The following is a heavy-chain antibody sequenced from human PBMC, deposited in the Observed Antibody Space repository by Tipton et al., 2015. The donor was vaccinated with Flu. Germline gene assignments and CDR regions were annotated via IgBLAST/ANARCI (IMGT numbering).Heavy chain of an antibody. V-gene: IGHV4-34*01. J-gene: IGHJ2*01. D-gene: IGHD2/OR15-2a*01. Sequence: LSCSVSGGSFSEYYWTWIRQPPGKGLEWIGEINHSGITDYNPSLKSRLTISVDTSKRQFSLNLSAATAADTAVYFCARGLWGWYFDLWGRGTLVAVSS. CDR3: ARGLWGWYFDL. CDR2: INHSGIT. CDR1: GGSFSEYY.